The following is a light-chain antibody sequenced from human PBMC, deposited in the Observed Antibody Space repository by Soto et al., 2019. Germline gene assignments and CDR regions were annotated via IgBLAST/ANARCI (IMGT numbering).Light chain of an antibody. V-gene: IGKV1-5*01. CDR3: QQYKSAT. CDR1: QSISDW. Sequence: DIQMTQSPSTLSASVGDRVTITCRASQSISDWLAWYQQIPGKAPKLLIYDASTLQSGVPSRFSGSGSGTEFTLTIRSLQPEDSATYFCQQYKSATFGQGTKLEIE. J-gene: IGKJ2*01. CDR2: DAS.